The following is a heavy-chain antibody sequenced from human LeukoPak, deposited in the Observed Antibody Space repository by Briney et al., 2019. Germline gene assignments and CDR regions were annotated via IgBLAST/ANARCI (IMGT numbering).Heavy chain of an antibody. Sequence: PGGSLRLSCAASGFTFSDHYMDWVRQAPGKGLEWVGRTRNKANSYTTEYAASVKGRFTISRDDSKNSLYLQMNSLKTEDTAVYYCARGRGSYWAYYFDYWGQGTLVTVSS. CDR2: TRNKANSYTT. V-gene: IGHV3-72*01. CDR1: GFTFSDHY. CDR3: ARGRGSYWAYYFDY. D-gene: IGHD1-26*01. J-gene: IGHJ4*02.